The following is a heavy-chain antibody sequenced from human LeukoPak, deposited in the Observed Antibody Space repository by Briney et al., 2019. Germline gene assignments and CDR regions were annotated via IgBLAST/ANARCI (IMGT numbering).Heavy chain of an antibody. D-gene: IGHD2/OR15-2a*01. V-gene: IGHV4-39*07. CDR3: ARAHSIASYYYGVDV. J-gene: IGHJ6*02. Sequence: SETLSLTCSVSDVSISSSSYSWGWIRQPPGKGLEWIGNIYYGGSTYYSPSLTSRVTVSVDTSENQFSLKLSSVTAADTAVYYCARAHSIASYYYGVDVWGQGTTVTVSS. CDR1: DVSISSSSYS. CDR2: IYYGGST.